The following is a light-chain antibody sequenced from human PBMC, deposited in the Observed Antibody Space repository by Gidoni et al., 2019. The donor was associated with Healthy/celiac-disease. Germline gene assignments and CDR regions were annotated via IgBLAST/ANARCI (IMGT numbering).Light chain of an antibody. CDR1: KLGDKY. CDR3: QAWDSSSYV. J-gene: IGLJ1*01. V-gene: IGLV3-1*01. CDR2: QDS. Sequence: SYELTQPPSVPVSPGQTASITCSGDKLGDKYACWYQQKPRKSPVLVIYQDSKRPSGIPERFSGANSGNTATLTIRGTQAMDEADYYCQAWDSSSYVFGTGTKVTVL.